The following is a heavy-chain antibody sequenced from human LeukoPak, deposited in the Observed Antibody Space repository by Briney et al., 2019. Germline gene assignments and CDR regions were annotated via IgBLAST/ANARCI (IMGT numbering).Heavy chain of an antibody. CDR2: ISRSSNYS. V-gene: IGHV3-21*01. CDR3: ARGENNYGYYYFDY. D-gene: IGHD5-24*01. CDR1: GFTFSSYS. J-gene: IGHJ4*02. Sequence: GGSLRLSCAASGFTFSSYSMNWVRQAPGKGLEWVSSISRSSNYSYYADSVKGRFTISRDNAKSSLYLQINSLRAEDTSVYYCARGENNYGYYYFDYWGQGTLVTVSS.